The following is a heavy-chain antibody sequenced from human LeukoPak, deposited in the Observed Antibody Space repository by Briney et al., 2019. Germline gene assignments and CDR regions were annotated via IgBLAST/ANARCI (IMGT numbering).Heavy chain of an antibody. Sequence: SQTLSLACTVSGGSISSGDYYWSWIRQPPGKGLEWFGYIYYSGSTYYNPSLKSRVTISVDTSKNQFSLKLSSVTAADTAVYYCAREEVVPAAMGAYFDYWGQGTLVTVSS. V-gene: IGHV4-30-4*08. D-gene: IGHD2-2*01. J-gene: IGHJ4*02. CDR2: IYYSGST. CDR1: GGSISSGDYY. CDR3: AREEVVPAAMGAYFDY.